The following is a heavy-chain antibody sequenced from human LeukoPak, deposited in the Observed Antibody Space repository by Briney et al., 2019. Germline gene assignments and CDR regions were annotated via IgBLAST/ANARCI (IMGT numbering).Heavy chain of an antibody. V-gene: IGHV3-23*01. CDR2: ISGSGGST. CDR3: AKVIYYDSSGYFFDY. Sequence: GGSLRLSCAASGFTFSSYAMSWVRQAPGKGLEWFSAISGSGGSTYYADSVKGRFTISRDNSKNTPYLQMNSLRAEDTAVYYCAKVIYYDSSGYFFDYWGQGTLVTFSS. CDR1: GFTFSSYA. D-gene: IGHD3-22*01. J-gene: IGHJ4*02.